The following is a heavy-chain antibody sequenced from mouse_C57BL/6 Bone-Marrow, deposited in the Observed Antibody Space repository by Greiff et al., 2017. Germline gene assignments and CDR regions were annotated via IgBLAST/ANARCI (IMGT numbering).Heavy chain of an antibody. CDR1: GFTFSDYG. J-gene: IGHJ2*01. CDR3: ARQRLGHYFDY. D-gene: IGHD4-1*01. V-gene: IGHV5-15*04. CDR2: ISNWAYSI. Sequence: EVKLVESGGGLVQPGGSLKLSCAVSGFTFSDYGMAWVRQAVRKGPGWVACISNWAYSIYYADTVTGRFTISRENAKNTLYLEMRSLRSEDTAMYYCARQRLGHYFDYWGQGTTLTGSS.